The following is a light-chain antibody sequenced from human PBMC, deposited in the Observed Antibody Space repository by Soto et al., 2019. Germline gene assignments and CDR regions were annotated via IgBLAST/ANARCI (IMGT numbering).Light chain of an antibody. Sequence: QSALTQPPSASGSPGQSVTISCFGTSGDVGGYNSVSWYQQHPGKAPKLMIYEVSKRPSGVPDRFSGSKSGNTASLTVSGLQAEDEAAYYCSSYAGSYKYVLFGGGTKLTVL. J-gene: IGLJ2*01. CDR2: EVS. CDR1: SGDVGGYNS. V-gene: IGLV2-8*01. CDR3: SSYAGSYKYVL.